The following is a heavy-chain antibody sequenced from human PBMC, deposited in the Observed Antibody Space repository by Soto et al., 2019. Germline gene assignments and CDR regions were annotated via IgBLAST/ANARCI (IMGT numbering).Heavy chain of an antibody. V-gene: IGHV3-73*01. CDR1: GFTFSGSA. Sequence: EVQLVESGGGLVQPGGSLKLSCAVSGFTFSGSAMHWVRQASGKGLEWVGRIRSKSNSYATAYAASVKGRFTISRDDSKNTAYLQMNSLKTEDTAVYYCTRAYGDYVRDYWGQGTLVNVSS. CDR2: IRSKSNSYAT. CDR3: TRAYGDYVRDY. D-gene: IGHD4-17*01. J-gene: IGHJ4*02.